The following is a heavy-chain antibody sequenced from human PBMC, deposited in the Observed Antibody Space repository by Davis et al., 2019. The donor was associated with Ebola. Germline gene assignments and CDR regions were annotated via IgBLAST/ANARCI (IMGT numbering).Heavy chain of an antibody. Sequence: GGSLRPSCAASGFTVSSNYMSWVRQAPGKGLEWVANIKQDGSEKYYVDSVKGRFTISRDNAKNSLYLQMNSLRAEDTAVYYCARDGAAAGYDWGQGTLVTVSS. J-gene: IGHJ4*02. CDR3: ARDGAAAGYD. V-gene: IGHV3-7*01. D-gene: IGHD6-13*01. CDR2: IKQDGSEK. CDR1: GFTVSSNY.